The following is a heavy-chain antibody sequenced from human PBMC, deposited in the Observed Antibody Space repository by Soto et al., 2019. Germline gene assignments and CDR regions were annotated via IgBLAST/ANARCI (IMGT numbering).Heavy chain of an antibody. D-gene: IGHD2-15*01. CDR2: ISSNGGST. V-gene: IGHV3-64D*06. J-gene: IGHJ3*02. CDR3: VNFPGGGGGSFLLHDAFDI. Sequence: GGSLRLSCSASGFTFSSYAMHWVRQAPGKGLEYVSAISSNGGSTYYADSVKGRFTISRDNSKNTLYLQMSSLRAEDTAVYYCVNFPGGGGGSFLLHDAFDIWGQGTMVTVSS. CDR1: GFTFSSYA.